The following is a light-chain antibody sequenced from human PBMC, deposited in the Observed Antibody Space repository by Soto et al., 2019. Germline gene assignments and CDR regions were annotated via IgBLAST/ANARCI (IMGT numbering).Light chain of an antibody. J-gene: IGKJ1*01. V-gene: IGKV4-1*01. CDR2: WAS. CDR3: QQYYSYPQT. CDR1: QNILYSTKNKNY. Sequence: DIVLTQSPDSLAVSLGEGATINCKSSQNILYSTKNKNYLAWYQQRPGQPPKLLIYWASIRESGVPDRFSGSGSGTDFTLTISSLQAEDVAVYYCQQYYSYPQTFGQGTKVEIK.